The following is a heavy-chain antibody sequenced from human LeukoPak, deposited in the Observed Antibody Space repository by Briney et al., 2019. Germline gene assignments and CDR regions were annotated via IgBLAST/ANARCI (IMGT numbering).Heavy chain of an antibody. D-gene: IGHD6-19*01. J-gene: IGHJ4*02. CDR2: ISSSGSIT. CDR1: GFIFSSYE. Sequence: GGSLRLSCAASGFIFSSYEMKWVRQAPGKGLEGVSYISSSGSITYYADSVKGRFTISRDNAKKSLYLQMNSLRAEDTAVYYCARIAVTGMWYFDYWGQGTQVTVPS. CDR3: ARIAVTGMWYFDY. V-gene: IGHV3-48*03.